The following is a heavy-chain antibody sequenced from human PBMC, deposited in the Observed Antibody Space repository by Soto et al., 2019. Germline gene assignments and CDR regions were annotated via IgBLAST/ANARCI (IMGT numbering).Heavy chain of an antibody. V-gene: IGHV4-34*01. D-gene: IGHD2-8*01. Sequence: SETLSLTCAVYGGSFSGYYWSWIRQPPGKGLEWIGEINHSGSTNYNPSLKSRVTISVDTSKNQFSLKLSSVTAADTAVYYCARGNNGYYYGMDVWGQGTTVTVSS. CDR2: INHSGST. CDR3: ARGNNGYYYGMDV. J-gene: IGHJ6*02. CDR1: GGSFSGYY.